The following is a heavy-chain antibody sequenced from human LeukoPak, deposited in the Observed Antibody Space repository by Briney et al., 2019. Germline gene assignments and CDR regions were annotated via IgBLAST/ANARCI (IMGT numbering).Heavy chain of an antibody. CDR3: AKERGAAAATVYFDY. Sequence: GGSLRLSCTVSGFTFSSYWMNWVRQAPGKGLEWVATIRQDGSDKYYVDSVKGRFTISRDNSKNTVYLQMNSLRAEDTAVYYCAKERGAAAATVYFDYWGQGTQVTVSS. CDR1: GFTFSSYW. V-gene: IGHV3-7*01. CDR2: IRQDGSDK. D-gene: IGHD6-13*01. J-gene: IGHJ4*02.